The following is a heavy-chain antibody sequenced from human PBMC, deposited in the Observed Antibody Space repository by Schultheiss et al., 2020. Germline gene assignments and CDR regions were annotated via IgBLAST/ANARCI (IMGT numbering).Heavy chain of an antibody. CDR2: IYTSGST. V-gene: IGHV4-61*02. CDR3: ARERVLRYFDWLNWFDP. D-gene: IGHD3-9*01. Sequence: SETLSLTCTVSGGSISSGSYYWSWIRQPAGKGLEWIGRIYTSGSTNYNPSLKSRVTISVDTSKNQFSLKLSSVTAADTAVYYCARERVLRYFDWLNWFDPWGQGTLVTVSS. J-gene: IGHJ5*02. CDR1: GGSISSGSYY.